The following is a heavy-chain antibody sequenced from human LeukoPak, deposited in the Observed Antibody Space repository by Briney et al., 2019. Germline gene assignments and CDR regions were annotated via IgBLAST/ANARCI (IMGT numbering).Heavy chain of an antibody. CDR1: GFTFSNYW. D-gene: IGHD3-10*01. Sequence: GGSLRLSCAASGFTFSNYWMHWVRQVPGKGLVWVSLIHSDGSTIIYADSVKGRFTISRDNAKKTLYLQMDSLRAEDTAVYYCARVTYGSGTYGAFDYWGQGTLVTVSS. CDR2: IHSDGSTI. J-gene: IGHJ4*02. V-gene: IGHV3-74*01. CDR3: ARVTYGSGTYGAFDY.